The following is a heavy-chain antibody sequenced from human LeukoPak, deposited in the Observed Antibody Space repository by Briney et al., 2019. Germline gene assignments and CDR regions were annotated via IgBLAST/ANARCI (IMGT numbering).Heavy chain of an antibody. CDR2: IYYSGST. CDR3: ARDRMYSSGWSPGFDP. Sequence: SQSLSLTCTVSGGSISSGGYYWSWIRQHPGKGLEWIGYIYYSGSTYYNPFLKSRVTISVDTSKNQFSLKLSSVTAADTAVYYCARDRMYSSGWSPGFDPWGQGTLGTVSS. CDR1: GGSISSGGYY. V-gene: IGHV4-31*03. J-gene: IGHJ5*02. D-gene: IGHD6-19*01.